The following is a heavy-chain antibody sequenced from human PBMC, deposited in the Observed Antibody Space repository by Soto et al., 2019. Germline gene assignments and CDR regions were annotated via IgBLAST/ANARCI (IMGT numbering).Heavy chain of an antibody. Sequence: VQLVESGGGVVQPGRSLRLSCAASGLRFSEYAMKWVRQAPGKGLEWVAVVSHDGRNTHYADSVKGRFTISRDSSKNTVSLEMTSLRAEDTAVYYCAKGGRQWLVTSDFNYWGQGALVTVSS. CDR1: GLRFSEYA. D-gene: IGHD6-19*01. CDR2: VSHDGRNT. V-gene: IGHV3-30*18. CDR3: AKGGRQWLVTSDFNY. J-gene: IGHJ4*02.